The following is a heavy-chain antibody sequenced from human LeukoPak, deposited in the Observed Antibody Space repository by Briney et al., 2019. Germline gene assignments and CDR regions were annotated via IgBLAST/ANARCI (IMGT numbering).Heavy chain of an antibody. CDR3: ARRGTVTTERFDY. CDR2: IYYSGST. CDR1: GGSISSSSYY. D-gene: IGHD4-11*01. J-gene: IGHJ4*02. Sequence: SEALSLTCTVSGGSISSSSYYWGWIRQPPGKGLEWIGSIYYSGSTYYNPSLKSRVTISVDTSKNQFSLKLSSVTAADTAVYYCARRGTVTTERFDYWGQGTLVTVSS. V-gene: IGHV4-39*01.